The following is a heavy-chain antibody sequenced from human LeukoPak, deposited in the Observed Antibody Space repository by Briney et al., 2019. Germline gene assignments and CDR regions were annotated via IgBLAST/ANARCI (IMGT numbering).Heavy chain of an antibody. D-gene: IGHD2-2*02. Sequence: SETLSLTCAVYGGSFSGYYWSWIRQPPGKGLEWIGEINHSGSTNYNPSLKSRVTISVDTSKNQFSLKLSSVTAADTAVYYCARGQEKYCSSTSCYTLDYWGQGTLVTVSS. CDR2: INHSGST. J-gene: IGHJ4*02. CDR3: ARGQEKYCSSTSCYTLDY. CDR1: GGSFSGYY. V-gene: IGHV4-34*01.